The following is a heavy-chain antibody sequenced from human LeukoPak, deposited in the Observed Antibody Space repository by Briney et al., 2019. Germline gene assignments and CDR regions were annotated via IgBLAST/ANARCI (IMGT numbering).Heavy chain of an antibody. V-gene: IGHV4-4*07. D-gene: IGHD2-15*01. CDR2: IYTSGST. CDR1: GGSISSYY. J-gene: IGHJ5*02. CDR3: ARVSGYCSGGSCYDWFDP. Sequence: SETLSLTCTVSGGSISSYYWSWIRQPAGKGLEWIGRIYTSGSTNYNPSLKSRVTMSVDTSKNQFSLKLSSVTAADTGVYYCARVSGYCSGGSCYDWFDPWGQGTLVTVSS.